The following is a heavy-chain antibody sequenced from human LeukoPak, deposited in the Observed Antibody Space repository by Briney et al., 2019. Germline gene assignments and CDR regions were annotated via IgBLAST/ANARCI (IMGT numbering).Heavy chain of an antibody. D-gene: IGHD3-3*01. CDR3: ARGVRFLEWLSYPQNWFDP. CDR2: IYYSGST. V-gene: IGHV4-61*08. CDR1: GGSISSGGYY. Sequence: SETLSLTCTVSGGSISSGGYYWSWIRQPPGKGLEWIGYIYYSGSTNYNPSLKSRVTISVDTSKNQFSLKLSSVTAADTAVYYCARGVRFLEWLSYPQNWFDPWGQGTLVTVSS. J-gene: IGHJ5*02.